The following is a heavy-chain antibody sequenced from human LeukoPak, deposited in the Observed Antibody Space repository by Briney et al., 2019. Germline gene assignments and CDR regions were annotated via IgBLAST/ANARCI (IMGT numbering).Heavy chain of an antibody. CDR1: GFTFSTYG. J-gene: IGHJ4*02. V-gene: IGHV3-33*01. D-gene: IGHD6-13*01. CDR2: IWSDGTRE. CDR3: ARDLSVGAVDT. Sequence: GGSLRLSCAASGFTFSTYGFHWVRQAPGKGLEWVAIIWSDGTRENCADSVKGRFTISRDNSKNTLYLQMNSLRAEDTAVYYCARDLSVGAVDTGGQGTLVTVSS.